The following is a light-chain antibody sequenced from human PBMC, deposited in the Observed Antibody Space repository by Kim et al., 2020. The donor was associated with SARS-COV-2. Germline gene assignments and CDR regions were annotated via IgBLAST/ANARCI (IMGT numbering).Light chain of an antibody. V-gene: IGLV3-1*01. CDR2: QDN. CDR1: KLGDRY. CDR3: QTWDSSSVM. J-gene: IGLJ3*02. Sequence: SSELTQPPSVSVSAGQTASITCSGDKLGDRYVCWYQQKPGQSPVLVIYQDNRRPSGIPERFSGSVSGNTATLTVSGAQATDEADYYCQTWDSSSVMFGGGTQLTVL.